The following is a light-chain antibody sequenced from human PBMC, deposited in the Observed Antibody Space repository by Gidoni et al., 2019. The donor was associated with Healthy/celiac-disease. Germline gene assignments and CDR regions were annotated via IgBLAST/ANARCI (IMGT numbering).Light chain of an antibody. CDR2: GAS. CDR3: QQYGSSPPFT. Sequence: EIVLTQSPGTLSLSPGERATLSCRASQSVSSSYLAWYKQKPGQDPRLLIYGASSRATGIPDRFSGSGSGTDFTLTISRLEPEDFAVYYCQQYGSSPPFTFGPGTKVDIK. V-gene: IGKV3-20*01. CDR1: QSVSSSY. J-gene: IGKJ3*01.